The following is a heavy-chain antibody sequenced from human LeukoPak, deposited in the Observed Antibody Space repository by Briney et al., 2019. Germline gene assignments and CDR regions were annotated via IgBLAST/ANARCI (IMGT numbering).Heavy chain of an antibody. V-gene: IGHV3-23*01. J-gene: IGHJ4*02. CDR1: GFWFSNDG. D-gene: IGHD3/OR15-3a*01. CDR2: ISGNGDDA. Sequence: GGSLRLSCAASGFWFSNDGINWVRQAPGKGLEWVSVISGNGDDAFYADSVKGRFRISRDNSKNTVYLQMNSLRADDTAVYYCAKRDWPYYFDYWGQGTLVAVSS. CDR3: AKRDWPYYFDY.